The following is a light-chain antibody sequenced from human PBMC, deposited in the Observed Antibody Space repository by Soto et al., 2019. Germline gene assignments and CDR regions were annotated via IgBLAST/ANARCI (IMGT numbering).Light chain of an antibody. Sequence: EFLMRQSPATLSVSPGERATLSCRAIQSVSSNLAWYQQQPAQAHRLLLYGASTRATGIPARFSGSGFGTAVTLTISRLQSEDFAVYYCQHYNNWPPWTCGPGTRVDIK. V-gene: IGKV3-15*01. CDR3: QHYNNWPPWT. CDR2: GAS. CDR1: QSVSSN. J-gene: IGKJ1*01.